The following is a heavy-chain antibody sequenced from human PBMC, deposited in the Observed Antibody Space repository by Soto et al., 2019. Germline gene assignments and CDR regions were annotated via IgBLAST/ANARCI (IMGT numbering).Heavy chain of an antibody. J-gene: IGHJ2*01. CDR2: IYYSGST. D-gene: IGHD6-13*01. Sequence: QVQLQESGPGLVKPSETLSLTCTVSGGSISSYYWSWIRQPPGKGLEWIGYIYYSGSTNYNPSLKSRVTISVDTSKNQFSLKLSSVTAADTAVYYCARDLHSSSWYHWYFDLWGRGTLVTVSS. CDR3: ARDLHSSSWYHWYFDL. V-gene: IGHV4-59*01. CDR1: GGSISSYY.